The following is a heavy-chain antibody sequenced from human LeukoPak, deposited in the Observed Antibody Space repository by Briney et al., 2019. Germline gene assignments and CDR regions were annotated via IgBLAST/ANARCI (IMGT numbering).Heavy chain of an antibody. V-gene: IGHV4-4*09. CDR1: GGSISSYY. D-gene: IGHD5-12*01. J-gene: IGHJ4*02. CDR3: ARRATMLAGGYFDY. Sequence: PSETLSLTCTVSGGSISSYYWSWIRQPPGRGLEWVGYIYASGGTTYNPSLKSRVAISIDTSKNQFSLRLSSVTAADTAVYYCARRATMLAGGYFDYWGQGTLVSVSS. CDR2: IYASGGT.